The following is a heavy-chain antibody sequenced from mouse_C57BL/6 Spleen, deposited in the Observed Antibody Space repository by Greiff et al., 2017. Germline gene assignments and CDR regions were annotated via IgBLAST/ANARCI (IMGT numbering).Heavy chain of an antibody. Sequence: VQLQQSGPELVKPGASVKIPCKASGYTFTDYNMDWVKQSHGKSLEWIGDINPNNGGTTYNQKFKGKATLTVDKSSSTAYMELRSLTSEDTAVYYCARCDGSSFAYWGQGTLVTVSA. CDR2: INPNNGGT. D-gene: IGHD1-1*01. CDR3: ARCDGSSFAY. CDR1: GYTFTDYN. J-gene: IGHJ3*01. V-gene: IGHV1-18*01.